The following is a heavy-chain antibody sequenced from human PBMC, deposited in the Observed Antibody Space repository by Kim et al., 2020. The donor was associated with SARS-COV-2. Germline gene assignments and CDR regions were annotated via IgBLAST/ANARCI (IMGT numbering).Heavy chain of an antibody. Sequence: GESLKISCKGSGYSFTSYWISWVRQMPGKGLEWMGRIDPSDSYTNYSPSFQGHVTISADKSISTAYLQWSSLKASDTAMYYCARYSSVSDGSAAHDYWGQGTLVHVSS. V-gene: IGHV5-10-1*01. J-gene: IGHJ4*02. CDR3: ARYSSVSDGSAAHDY. CDR1: GYSFTSYW. D-gene: IGHD3-10*01. CDR2: IDPSDSYT.